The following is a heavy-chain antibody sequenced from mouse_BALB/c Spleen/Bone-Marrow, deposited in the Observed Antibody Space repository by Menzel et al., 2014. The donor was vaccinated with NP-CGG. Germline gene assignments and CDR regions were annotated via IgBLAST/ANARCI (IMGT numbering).Heavy chain of an antibody. CDR3: ARDNGSSPSYWFFNV. CDR1: GFTFTDYY. J-gene: IGHJ1*01. Sequence: EVQLVESGGGLVQPGGSLSLSCATSGFTFTDYYMTWVRQPSGKALEWLSFIRNEANGYTTEYSASVKGRFTISRDNSQSILYLQMNTLRPEDSATYYCARDNGSSPSYWFFNVWGAGTTVTVSS. CDR2: IRNEANGYTT. D-gene: IGHD1-1*01. V-gene: IGHV7-3*02.